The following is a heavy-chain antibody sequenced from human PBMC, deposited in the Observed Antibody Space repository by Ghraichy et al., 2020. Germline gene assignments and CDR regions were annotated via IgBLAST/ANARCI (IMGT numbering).Heavy chain of an antibody. CDR3: ARGGGITGVEFDP. CDR1: GGSISSYY. CDR2: IYYSGST. V-gene: IGHV4-59*01. Sequence: SETLSLTCTISGGSISSYYWSWIRQPPGKGLEWIGYIYYSGSTNYNPSLRSRVTISVETSKSQFYLKLSSVTAADTAVYYCARGGGITGVEFDPWGQGTLVTGSS. J-gene: IGHJ5*02. D-gene: IGHD2-15*01.